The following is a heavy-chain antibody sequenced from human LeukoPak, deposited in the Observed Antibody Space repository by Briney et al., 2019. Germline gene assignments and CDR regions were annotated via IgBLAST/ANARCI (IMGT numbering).Heavy chain of an antibody. CDR3: AREVIWFGEYNWFDP. CDR2: MYYSGST. V-gene: IGHV4-30-4*01. J-gene: IGHJ5*02. D-gene: IGHD3-10*01. Sequence: SQTLSLTCTVSGGSISSGDYYWSWIRRPPGKGLEWIAYMYYSGSTYYNPSLKSRVTMSADTSKNQLSLKLSSVTAADTAVYYCAREVIWFGEYNWFDPWGQGTLVTVSS. CDR1: GGSISSGDYY.